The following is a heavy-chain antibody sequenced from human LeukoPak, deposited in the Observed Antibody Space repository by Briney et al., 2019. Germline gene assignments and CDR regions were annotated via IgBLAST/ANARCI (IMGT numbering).Heavy chain of an antibody. CDR2: INPNSGGT. CDR3: AREPYSSTSCYLQGCNNWFDP. D-gene: IGHD2-2*01. J-gene: IGHJ5*02. Sequence: ASVKVSCKASGYTFTGYYMHWVRQAPGQGLEWMGWINPNSGGTNYAQKFQGRVTMTRDTSISTAYMELSRLRSDDTAVYYCAREPYSSTSCYLQGCNNWFDPWDQGTLVTVSS. CDR1: GYTFTGYY. V-gene: IGHV1-2*02.